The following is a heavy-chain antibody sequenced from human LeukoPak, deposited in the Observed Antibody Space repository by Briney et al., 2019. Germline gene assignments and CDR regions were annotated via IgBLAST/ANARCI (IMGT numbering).Heavy chain of an antibody. Sequence: AVNGSCKACGGTVSSYAISWVRQAPGQGREGMGGIIPIFGTANYAEKFQGRVTITADESTSTAYMELSSLRSEDTAVYYYARDSRDRLPTVTTLDYWGQGTLVNVSS. J-gene: IGHJ4*02. D-gene: IGHD4-17*01. CDR3: ARDSRDRLPTVTTLDY. CDR2: IIPIFGTA. V-gene: IGHV1-69*13. CDR1: GGTVSSYA.